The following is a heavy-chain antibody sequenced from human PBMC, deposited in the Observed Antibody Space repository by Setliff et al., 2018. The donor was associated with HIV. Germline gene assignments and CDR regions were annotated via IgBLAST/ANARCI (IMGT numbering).Heavy chain of an antibody. Sequence: PGGSLRLSCAASGFTFRNYYMSWVRQAPGKGLEWVANIKQDGSEKYYVDSVKGRFTISRDNAKNSLYLQMNSLRAEDTAVYYCARKLLTRPNYYICGPIHFDYWGQGTLVTVSS. V-gene: IGHV3-7*01. CDR1: GFTFRNYY. CDR3: ARKLLTRPNYYICGPIHFDY. CDR2: IKQDGSEK. J-gene: IGHJ4*02. D-gene: IGHD1-26*01.